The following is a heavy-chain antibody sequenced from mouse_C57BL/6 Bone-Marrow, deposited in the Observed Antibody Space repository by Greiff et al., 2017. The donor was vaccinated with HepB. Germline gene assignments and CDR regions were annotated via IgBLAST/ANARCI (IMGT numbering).Heavy chain of an antibody. CDR1: GFTFSDYG. Sequence: EVMLVESGGGLVKPGGSLKLSCAASGFTFSDYGMHWVRQAPEKGLEWVAYISSGSSTIYYADTVKGRFTISRDKAKNTLFLQMTSLRSEDTAMYYCARCIYYDYDGFAYWGQGTLVTVSA. CDR3: ARCIYYDYDGFAY. D-gene: IGHD2-4*01. J-gene: IGHJ3*01. V-gene: IGHV5-17*01. CDR2: ISSGSSTI.